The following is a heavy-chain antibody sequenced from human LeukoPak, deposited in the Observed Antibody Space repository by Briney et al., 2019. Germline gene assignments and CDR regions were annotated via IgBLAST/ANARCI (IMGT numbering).Heavy chain of an antibody. CDR2: IHYSGTT. D-gene: IGHD3-10*01. V-gene: IGHV4-39*01. CDR1: GGSISDNDYS. CDR3: ARRDYFVSGSYYPFDF. J-gene: IGHJ4*02. Sequence: PSETLSLTCNVSGGSISDNDYSWDWIRQPPEKGLEWMGCIHYSGTTYSNPSLKSRISISVDTSKSQFSLKLRSVTAADTAVYYCARRDYFVSGSYYPFDFWGQGTLVTVSS.